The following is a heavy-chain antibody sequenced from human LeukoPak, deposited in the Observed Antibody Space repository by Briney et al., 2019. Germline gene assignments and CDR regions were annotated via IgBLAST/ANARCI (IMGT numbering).Heavy chain of an antibody. CDR1: GFTLSDYF. J-gene: IGHJ3*01. CDR3: ARESRYAFDV. CDR2: MSSSVTTI. V-gene: IGHV3-11*01. Sequence: GGSLRLSCAASGFTLSDYFMSWIRQAPGKGLEWVSYMSSSVTTIYYGDSVKGRFTISRDNIKNSLYLQMNSLRADDTAVYYCARESRYAFDVWGQGTMVTVSS.